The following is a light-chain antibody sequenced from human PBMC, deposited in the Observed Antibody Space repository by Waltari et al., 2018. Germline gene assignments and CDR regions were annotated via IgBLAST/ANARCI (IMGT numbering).Light chain of an antibody. CDR3: RQYGSSPYI. J-gene: IGKJ2*01. CDR1: QRVTSRY. Sequence: EIVLTQSPGTLSLSPGERATLSCRASQRVTSRYIAWYQQKPGQPPRLLFYGASSRATGIPDRFSGRGSGTDFTLTISRLEPEDFAVYYCRQYGSSPYIFGQGTKLEIK. V-gene: IGKV3-20*01. CDR2: GAS.